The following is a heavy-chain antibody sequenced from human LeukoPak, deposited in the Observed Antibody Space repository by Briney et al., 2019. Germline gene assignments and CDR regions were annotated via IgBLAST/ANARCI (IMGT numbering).Heavy chain of an antibody. Sequence: GGSLRLSCAASGFAFSSYNMHWVRQAPGKGLEWVSGISSSSSYIYYADSVKGRFTISRDNAKNSLYLQMNSLRAEDTAVYFCAGALPRIVLTDAFDIWGQGTMVTVSS. V-gene: IGHV3-21*01. CDR2: ISSSSSYI. CDR3: AGALPRIVLTDAFDI. D-gene: IGHD1-26*01. CDR1: GFAFSSYN. J-gene: IGHJ3*02.